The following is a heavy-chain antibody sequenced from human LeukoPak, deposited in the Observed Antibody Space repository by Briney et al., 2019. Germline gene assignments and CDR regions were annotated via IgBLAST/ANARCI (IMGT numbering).Heavy chain of an antibody. V-gene: IGHV3-11*01. J-gene: IGHJ4*02. CDR1: GFTFSDYY. CDR3: ARVQHNLASTYYFDY. CDR2: ISNSGTTI. D-gene: IGHD5-24*01. Sequence: PGGSLRLSCAASGFTFSDYYMSWIRQAPGKGLEWVSYISNSGTTIYYADPVKGQFTISRDNAKNSLYLRMNSLRAEDTAVYYCARVQHNLASTYYFDYWGQGILVTVSS.